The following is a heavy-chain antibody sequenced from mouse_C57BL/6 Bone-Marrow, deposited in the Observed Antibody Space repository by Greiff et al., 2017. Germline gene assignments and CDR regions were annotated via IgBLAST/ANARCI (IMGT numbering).Heavy chain of an antibody. V-gene: IGHV1-22*01. Sequence: VQLQQSGPELVKPGASVKMSCKASGYTFTDYNMHWVKQSNGKSLEWIGYINPNNGGTSYNQKFKGKATLTVNKSSSTASMELRSLTSEESAVSYCARDCYYGMDYWGQGTSVTVSS. CDR2: INPNNGGT. CDR1: GYTFTDYN. J-gene: IGHJ4*01. CDR3: ARDCYYGMDY.